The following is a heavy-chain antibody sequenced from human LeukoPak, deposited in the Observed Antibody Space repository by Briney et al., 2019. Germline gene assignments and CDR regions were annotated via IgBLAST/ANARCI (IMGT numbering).Heavy chain of an antibody. CDR2: INPSGGST. V-gene: IGHV1-46*01. D-gene: IGHD4-17*01. J-gene: IGHJ3*02. Sequence: ASVKVSCEASGYTFTSYYMHWVRQAPGQGLEWMGIINPSGGSTSYAQKFQGRVTMTTDTSTSTAYMELRSLRSDDTAVYYCARPAVTTRAFDIWGQGTMVTVSS. CDR3: ARPAVTTRAFDI. CDR1: GYTFTSYY.